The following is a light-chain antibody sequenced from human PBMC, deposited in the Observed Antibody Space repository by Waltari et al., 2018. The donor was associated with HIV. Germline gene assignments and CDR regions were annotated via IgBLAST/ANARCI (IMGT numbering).Light chain of an antibody. CDR1: RSDVGRYDF. CDR3: SSYAGINPVI. CDR2: EVN. Sequence: QSALTQPPSAPGSLGQSVTISCTGSRSDVGRYDFVSWYQQHPGKAPKLLIFEVNKRPSGVPARFSGSKSGNTASLTVSGLQAEDEAEYSCSSYAGINPVIFGGGTTLTVL. V-gene: IGLV2-8*01. J-gene: IGLJ2*01.